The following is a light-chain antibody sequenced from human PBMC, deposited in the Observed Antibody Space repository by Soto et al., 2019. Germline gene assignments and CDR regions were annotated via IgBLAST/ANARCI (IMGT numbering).Light chain of an antibody. Sequence: DIPMTQSPSTLSASVGDRVTITCRASQSISSYLAWYQQKPGKAPNLLIHSASNLESGDPSRFSGSASGTEYTLIISSLQPDDFATNYCQHYHNYPFPFGQGTKLDIK. CDR3: QHYHNYPFP. J-gene: IGKJ2*01. CDR1: QSISSY. V-gene: IGKV1-5*03. CDR2: SAS.